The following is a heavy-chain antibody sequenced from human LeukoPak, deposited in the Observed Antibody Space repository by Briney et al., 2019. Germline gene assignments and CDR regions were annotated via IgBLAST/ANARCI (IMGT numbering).Heavy chain of an antibody. J-gene: IGHJ6*03. CDR2: ISSSGSTI. CDR3: ARDSEMATTNYYYYYYMDV. Sequence: PGGSLRLSCAASGFTFSDYYMSWIRQAPGKGLEWVSYISSSGSTIYYADSVKGRFTISRDNAKNSLYLQMNSLRAEDTAVYYCARDSEMATTNYYYYYYMDVWGKGTTVTISS. V-gene: IGHV3-11*01. CDR1: GFTFSDYY. D-gene: IGHD5-24*01.